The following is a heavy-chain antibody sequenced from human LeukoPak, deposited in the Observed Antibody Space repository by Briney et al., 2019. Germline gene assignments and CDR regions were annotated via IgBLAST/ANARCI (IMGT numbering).Heavy chain of an antibody. V-gene: IGHV1-69*04. CDR2: IIPILGIA. CDR1: GGTFSSYA. Sequence: GASVKVSCKASGGTFSSYAISWVRQAPGQGLGWMGRIIPILGIANYAQKFQGRVTITADKSTSTAYMELSSLRSEDTAVYYCARVGQQLAGLDYWGQGTLVTVSS. J-gene: IGHJ4*02. CDR3: ARVGQQLAGLDY. D-gene: IGHD6-13*01.